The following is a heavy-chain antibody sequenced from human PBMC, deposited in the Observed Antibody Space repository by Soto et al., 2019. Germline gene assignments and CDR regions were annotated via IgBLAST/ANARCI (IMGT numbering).Heavy chain of an antibody. D-gene: IGHD1-26*01. Sequence: QVQLVQSGAEVKKAGASVKVSCKVSGYTLTELSMHWVRQAPGKGLEWMGGFDPEDGETIYAQKFQGRVTMTEDTSTDTAYMELSSLRSEDTAVYYCATDQVKWEGATASYYYGMDVWGQGTTVTVSS. CDR1: GYTLTELS. V-gene: IGHV1-24*01. CDR3: ATDQVKWEGATASYYYGMDV. J-gene: IGHJ6*02. CDR2: FDPEDGET.